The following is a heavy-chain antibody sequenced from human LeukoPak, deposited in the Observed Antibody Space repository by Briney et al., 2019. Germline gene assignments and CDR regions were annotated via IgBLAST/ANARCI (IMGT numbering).Heavy chain of an antibody. CDR1: GGSIISSDYY. Sequence: KPSETLSLTCSVSGGSIISSDYYWGWIRQPPGQGLEWIGNLYHSGTTYYNPSLKSRVTISVDTSKNQFSLKLSSVTAADTAVYYCCGYSYGPIDYWGQGTLVTVSS. CDR2: LYHSGTT. D-gene: IGHD5-18*01. J-gene: IGHJ4*02. V-gene: IGHV4-39*07. CDR3: CGYSYGPIDY.